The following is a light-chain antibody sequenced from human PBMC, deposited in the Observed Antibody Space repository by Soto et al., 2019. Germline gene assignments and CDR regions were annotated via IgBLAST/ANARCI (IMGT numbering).Light chain of an antibody. CDR2: EDD. J-gene: IGLJ2*01. CDR1: NIGSKS. V-gene: IGLV3-21*02. CDR3: QVWDSSGDQSV. Sequence: VLTQPPSVSVAPGQTARISCGGNNIGSKSVHWYQQRPGQAPVMVVFEDDERPSGIPERFSGSNSENTATLTISRVAAGDEADYYCQVWDSSGDQSVFGGGTKLTVL.